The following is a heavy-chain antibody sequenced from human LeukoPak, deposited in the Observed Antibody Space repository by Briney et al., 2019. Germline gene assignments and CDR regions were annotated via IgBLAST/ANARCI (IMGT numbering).Heavy chain of an antibody. CDR2: IYYSGST. V-gene: IGHV4-61*01. CDR3: ARSPPLNDILTGYYTLGYYYGMDV. CDR1: GGSVSSGSYY. D-gene: IGHD3-9*01. J-gene: IGHJ6*02. Sequence: SETLSLTCTVSGGSVSSGSYYWSWIRQPPGKGLEWIGYIYYSGSTNYNPSLKSRVTISVDTSKNQFSLKLSSVTAADTAVYYCARSPPLNDILTGYYTLGYYYGMDVWGQGTTVTVSS.